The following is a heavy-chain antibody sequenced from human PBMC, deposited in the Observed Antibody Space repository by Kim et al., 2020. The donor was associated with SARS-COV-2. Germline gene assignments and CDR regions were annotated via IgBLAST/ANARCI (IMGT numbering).Heavy chain of an antibody. CDR3: ARDYGDYVPLGWFDP. D-gene: IGHD4-17*01. J-gene: IGHJ5*02. V-gene: IGHV1-69*01. Sequence: QKFQGRVTIIADESTSTAYMELSSLRSEDTAVYYCARDYGDYVPLGWFDPWGQGTLVTVSS.